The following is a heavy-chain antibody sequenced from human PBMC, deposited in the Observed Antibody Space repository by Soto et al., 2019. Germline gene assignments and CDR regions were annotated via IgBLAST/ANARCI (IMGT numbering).Heavy chain of an antibody. J-gene: IGHJ2*01. CDR3: ARVGQGAWYFDL. V-gene: IGHV3-74*01. Sequence: EVQLVASGGGLVQPGGSLTLSCAASGFTFSSYWMHWVRQAPGKGVVWVSRINPDGRGTNYADSVKGRFTISRDNAKDTLYLQMNSLRPEDTAVYYCARVGQGAWYFDLWGRGTLVTVSS. CDR2: INPDGRGT. D-gene: IGHD1-26*01. CDR1: GFTFSSYW.